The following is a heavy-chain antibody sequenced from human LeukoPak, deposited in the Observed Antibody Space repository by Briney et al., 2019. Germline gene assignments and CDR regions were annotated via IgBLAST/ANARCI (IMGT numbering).Heavy chain of an antibody. V-gene: IGHV1-69*13. Sequence: SVKVSCKASGYTFTSYYMHWVRQAPGQGLEWMGGIIPIFGTANYAQKFQGRVTITADESTSTAYMELSSLRSEDTAVYYCARSRHCSGGSCYYAFDIWGQGTMVTVSS. CDR2: IIPIFGTA. CDR1: GYTFTSYY. CDR3: ARSRHCSGGSCYYAFDI. D-gene: IGHD2-15*01. J-gene: IGHJ3*02.